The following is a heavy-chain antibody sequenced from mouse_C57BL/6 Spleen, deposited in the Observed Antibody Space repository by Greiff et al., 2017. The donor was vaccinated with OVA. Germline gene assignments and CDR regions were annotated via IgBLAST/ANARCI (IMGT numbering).Heavy chain of an antibody. CDR2: IYPRSGNT. CDR3: ARDEGGTWYFDY. J-gene: IGHJ2*01. CDR1: GYTFTSYG. D-gene: IGHD4-1*01. Sequence: VQLQQSGAELARPGASVKLSCKASGYTFTSYGISWVKQRPGQGLEWIGEIYPRSGNTYYNEKFKGKATLTADKSSSTAYMELRSLTSEDSAVYFCARDEGGTWYFDYWGQGTTLTVSS. V-gene: IGHV1-81*01.